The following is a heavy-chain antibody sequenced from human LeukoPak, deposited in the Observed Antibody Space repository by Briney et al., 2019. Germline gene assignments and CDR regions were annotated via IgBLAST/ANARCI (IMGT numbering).Heavy chain of an antibody. Sequence: AGRSLRLSCAASGFTFSSYAMHWVRQAPGKGLEWVAVISYDGSNKYYVDSVKGRFIISRDNSKNTLYLQMNSLRAEDTAVYYCARSYSGYDSDYFDYWGQGTLVTVSS. V-gene: IGHV3-30*04. CDR1: GFTFSSYA. CDR3: ARSYSGYDSDYFDY. CDR2: ISYDGSNK. J-gene: IGHJ4*02. D-gene: IGHD5-12*01.